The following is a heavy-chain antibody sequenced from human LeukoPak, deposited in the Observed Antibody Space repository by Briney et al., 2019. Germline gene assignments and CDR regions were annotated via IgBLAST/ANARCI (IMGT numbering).Heavy chain of an antibody. J-gene: IGHJ4*02. CDR1: GYTSSSFS. V-gene: IGHV3-21*04. CDR2: ISVSSNYI. CDR3: ARHLATSGSYPLDY. D-gene: IGHD2-15*01. Sequence: GGPLRLSCAASGYTSSSFSINWVRQAPGKGLEWVSSISVSSNYIYYSDSVRGRFSISRDDATDSLYLQMTSLRAEDTAIYHCARHLATSGSYPLDYWGQGTPVTVSS.